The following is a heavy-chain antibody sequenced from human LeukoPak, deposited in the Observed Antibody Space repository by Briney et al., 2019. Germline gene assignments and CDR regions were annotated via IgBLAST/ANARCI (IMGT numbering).Heavy chain of an antibody. CDR3: ARDTLIEGKFDY. J-gene: IGHJ4*02. CDR2: ISSSSSYI. CDR1: GFTFSSYS. Sequence: GGSLRLSCAASGFTFSSYSMNWVRQAPGKGLEWVSSISSSSSYIYYADSVKGRFTISRDNTKNSLYLQMNSLRAEDTAVYYCARDTLIEGKFDYWGQGTLVTVSS. V-gene: IGHV3-21*01.